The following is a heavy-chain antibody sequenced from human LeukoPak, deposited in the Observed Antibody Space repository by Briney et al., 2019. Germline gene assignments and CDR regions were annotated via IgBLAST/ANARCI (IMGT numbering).Heavy chain of an antibody. J-gene: IGHJ4*02. CDR1: GGSISNYY. D-gene: IGHD1/OR15-1a*01. Sequence: SETLSLTCTVSGGSISNYYWTWIRQPPGKGLEWIGYIYYSGSTNYNPSLESRVSISADTSNNQFSLKLNSVTAADTAVYYCARRSTNGPPYYLEYWGQGTPVTVSS. CDR2: IYYSGST. V-gene: IGHV4-59*08. CDR3: ARRSTNGPPYYLEY.